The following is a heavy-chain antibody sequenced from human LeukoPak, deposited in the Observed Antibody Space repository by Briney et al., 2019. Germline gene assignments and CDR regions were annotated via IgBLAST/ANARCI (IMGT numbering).Heavy chain of an antibody. Sequence: GASVKVSCKASGGTFSSYAISWVRQAPGQGLEWMGRIIPILGIANYAQKFQGRVTITADKSTSTAYMELSSLRSEDTAVYYCARAGDSSGWPGDAFDIWGQGTMPTVSS. CDR1: GGTFSSYA. V-gene: IGHV1-69*04. J-gene: IGHJ3*02. CDR2: IIPILGIA. D-gene: IGHD6-19*01. CDR3: ARAGDSSGWPGDAFDI.